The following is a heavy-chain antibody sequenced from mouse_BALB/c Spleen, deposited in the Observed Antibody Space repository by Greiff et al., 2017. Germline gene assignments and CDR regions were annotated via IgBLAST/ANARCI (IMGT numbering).Heavy chain of an antibody. J-gene: IGHJ3*01. D-gene: IGHD3-1*01. CDR1: GFTFSSYT. Sequence: EVKLVESGGGLVKPGGSLKLSCAASGFTFSSYTMPWVRQTPEKRLEWVATISSGGSYTYYPDSVKGRFTISRDNAKNTLYLQMSSLKSEDTAMYYCTRDQGTPFAYWGQGTLVTVSA. V-gene: IGHV5-6-4*01. CDR3: TRDQGTPFAY. CDR2: ISSGGSYT.